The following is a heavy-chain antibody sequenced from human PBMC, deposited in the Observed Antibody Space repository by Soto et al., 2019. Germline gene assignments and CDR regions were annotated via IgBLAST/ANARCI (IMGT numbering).Heavy chain of an antibody. D-gene: IGHD2-15*01. Sequence: QVQLVQSGAEVKKPGASVKVSCEASGYTFTDYYIHWVRQAPGQGLEWMGRINCDSGGTTYAQKXXGXITMTRDTSINTVYLELSRLTSNDTAIYYCTRDLVGYDAFDIWGQGTMVAVSS. V-gene: IGHV1-2*02. CDR2: INCDSGGT. J-gene: IGHJ3*02. CDR1: GYTFTDYY. CDR3: TRDLVGYDAFDI.